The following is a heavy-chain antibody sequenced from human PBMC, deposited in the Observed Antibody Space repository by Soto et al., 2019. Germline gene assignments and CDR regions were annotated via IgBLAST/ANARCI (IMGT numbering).Heavy chain of an antibody. CDR2: SKKKADSYTT. V-gene: IGHV3-72*01. CDR1: GFTFSDHD. J-gene: IGHJ4*02. Sequence: EVQLVESGGGLAQPGGSLRLSCAASGFTFSDHDMDWVRQAPGKGLEWVGRSKKKADSYTTEYAASVKGSFTISREDSKNPLYVQMDSLKTEDTAIYYCTKANVFGGNNYVWHFWGQGTLVAVSS. CDR3: TKANVFGGNNYVWHF. D-gene: IGHD3-22*01.